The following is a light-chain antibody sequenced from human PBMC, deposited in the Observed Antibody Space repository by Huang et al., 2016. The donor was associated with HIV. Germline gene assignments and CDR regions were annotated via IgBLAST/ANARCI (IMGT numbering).Light chain of an antibody. CDR3: QQYGSSPYT. CDR2: GAS. Sequence: EIVLTQSPGTLFLSPGERATLSCGASNVVSTGFLAWYQQRPGQAPRLLIYGASRRDSGIPDRFSASGSATEFTLTISRLEPEDFAVYFCQQYGSSPYTFGQGTNIEIK. J-gene: IGKJ2*01. V-gene: IGKV3-20*01. CDR1: NVVSTGF.